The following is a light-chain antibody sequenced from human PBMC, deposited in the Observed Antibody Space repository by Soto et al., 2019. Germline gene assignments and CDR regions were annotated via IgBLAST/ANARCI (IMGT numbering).Light chain of an antibody. CDR3: CSYSNINDLV. J-gene: IGLJ3*02. Sequence: QSALTQPPSASGSPGQSVTISCTGTSSDVGNYNSVSWYQQHPGKAPKLMIFDVSRRPSGVPHRFSGSKSGNTASLTVSGLQPEDAADYYCCSYSNINDLVFGGGTKLTVL. CDR2: DVS. CDR1: SSDVGNYNS. V-gene: IGLV2-8*01.